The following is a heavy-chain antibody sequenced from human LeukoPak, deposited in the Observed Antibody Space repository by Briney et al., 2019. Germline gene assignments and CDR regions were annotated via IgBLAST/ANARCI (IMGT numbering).Heavy chain of an antibody. CDR3: ARVLLERPGIDSFDI. J-gene: IGHJ3*02. CDR1: GFTFSDYH. D-gene: IGHD1-1*01. V-gene: IGHV3-11*04. CDR2: ISRSADTM. Sequence: GGSLRLSCAASGFTFSDYHMTWIRQTPGKGLEWVSEISRSADTMNYADSVKGRFTISRDNAKNSLYLQMNSLRAEDTAIYYCARVLLERPGIDSFDIWGRGTMVTVSS.